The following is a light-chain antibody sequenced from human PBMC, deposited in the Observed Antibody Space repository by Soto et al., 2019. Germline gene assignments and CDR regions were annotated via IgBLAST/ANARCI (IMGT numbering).Light chain of an antibody. CDR2: GAS. Sequence: EIVVTQSPATLSVSPGERATLSCRASQSVSSDLAWYQQKPGQAPRLLIYGASTRAIGIPARFSGSGSGTEFTLTISSLQSEDFAVYYCQQYNKWPPTFGQGTRLENK. J-gene: IGKJ5*01. CDR1: QSVSSD. CDR3: QQYNKWPPT. V-gene: IGKV3-15*01.